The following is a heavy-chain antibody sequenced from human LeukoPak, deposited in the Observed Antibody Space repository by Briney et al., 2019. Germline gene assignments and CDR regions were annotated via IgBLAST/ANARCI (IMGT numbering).Heavy chain of an antibody. CDR3: ARGNDYGDYGY. V-gene: IGHV3-23*01. CDR1: GFTFSSYA. J-gene: IGHJ4*02. CDR2: ISGSGGST. D-gene: IGHD4-17*01. Sequence: GGSLRLSCAASGFTFSSYAMSWVRQAPGKGLEWVSAISGSGGSTYYADSVKGRFTISRDNSKNTLYLQMNSLRAEDTAVYYCARGNDYGDYGYWGQGTLVTVSS.